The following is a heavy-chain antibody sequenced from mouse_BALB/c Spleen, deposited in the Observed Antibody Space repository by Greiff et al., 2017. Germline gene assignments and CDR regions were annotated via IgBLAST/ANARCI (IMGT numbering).Heavy chain of an antibody. D-gene: IGHD1-1*01. CDR3: ARGALLRGYFDY. J-gene: IGHJ2*01. V-gene: IGHV1-18*01. Sequence: VQLKQSGPELVKPGASVKIPCKASGYTFTDYNMDWVKQSHGKSLEWIGDINPNNGGTIYNQKFKGKATLTVDKSSSTAYMELRSLTSEDTAVYYCARGALLRGYFDYWGQGTTLTVSS. CDR1: GYTFTDYN. CDR2: INPNNGGT.